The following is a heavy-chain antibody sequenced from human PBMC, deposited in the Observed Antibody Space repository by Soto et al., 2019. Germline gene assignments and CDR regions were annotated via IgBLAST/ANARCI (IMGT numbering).Heavy chain of an antibody. CDR3: ARVVTRYSTPFFDY. V-gene: IGHV1-2*02. D-gene: IGHD6-13*01. J-gene: IGHJ4*02. CDR1: GYTFTGYY. CDR2: INPNSGGT. Sequence: QVQLVQSGAEVKKPGASVKVSCKASGYTFTGYYMHWVRQAPGQGLEWMGWINPNSGGTNYAQKFQGRVTMTRETSISTACMELSRLSSDDTAVYYCARVVTRYSTPFFDYWGQGTLVTVSS.